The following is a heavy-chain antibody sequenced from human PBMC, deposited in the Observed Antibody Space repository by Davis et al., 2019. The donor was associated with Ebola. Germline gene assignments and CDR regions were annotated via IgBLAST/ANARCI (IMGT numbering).Heavy chain of an antibody. CDR2: IIPIFGTA. J-gene: IGHJ4*02. CDR3: ARVQVVGPHYDFWREDDY. Sequence: SVKVSCKASGGTFSSYAISWVRQAPGQGLEWMGGIIPIFGTANYAQKFQGRVTITADESTSTAYMELSSLRSDDTAVYYCARVQVVGPHYDFWREDDYWGQGTLVTVSS. CDR1: GGTFSSYA. D-gene: IGHD3-3*01. V-gene: IGHV1-69*13.